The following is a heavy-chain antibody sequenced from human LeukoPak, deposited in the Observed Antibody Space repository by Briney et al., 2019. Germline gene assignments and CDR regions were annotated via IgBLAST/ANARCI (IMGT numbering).Heavy chain of an antibody. CDR3: ARDPSYRDYDNWFDP. Sequence: PGGSLRLSCAASGFTFSSYSMNWVRQAPGKGLEWVSYISSSSSTIYYADSVKGRFTISRDNAKNSLYLQMNSLRAEDTAVYYCARDPSYRDYDNWFDPWGQGTLVTVSS. V-gene: IGHV3-48*01. CDR1: GFTFSSYS. J-gene: IGHJ5*02. D-gene: IGHD4-17*01. CDR2: ISSSSSTI.